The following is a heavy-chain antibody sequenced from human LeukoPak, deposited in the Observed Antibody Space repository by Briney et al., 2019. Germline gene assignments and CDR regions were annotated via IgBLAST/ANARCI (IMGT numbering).Heavy chain of an antibody. CDR2: ISAYNGNT. D-gene: IGHD3-22*01. J-gene: IGHJ4*02. CDR3: AIHSTGYYISLYFDY. Sequence: ASVKVSCKASDYTFTSYGISWVRQAPGQGLEWMGWISAYNGNTNYAQKYQDRVAMTTDTFTSKDYMELRSLRSDDTTVYYCAIHSTGYYISLYFDYWGQGTLVTVSS. V-gene: IGHV1-18*01. CDR1: DYTFTSYG.